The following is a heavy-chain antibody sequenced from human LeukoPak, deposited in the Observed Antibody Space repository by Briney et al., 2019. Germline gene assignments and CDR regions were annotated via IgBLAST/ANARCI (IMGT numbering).Heavy chain of an antibody. CDR2: ILHSGST. CDR1: GGSISSSNW. V-gene: IGHV4-4*02. J-gene: IGHJ4*02. Sequence: PSETLSLTCAVSGGSISSSNWWSWVRQPPGKGLEWIGEILHSGSTNYNPSLKSRVTISVDASKNQFSLKLSSVTAADTAVYYCARQVAGTTYDFWGQGTLVTVSS. CDR3: ARQVAGTTYDF. D-gene: IGHD1-7*01.